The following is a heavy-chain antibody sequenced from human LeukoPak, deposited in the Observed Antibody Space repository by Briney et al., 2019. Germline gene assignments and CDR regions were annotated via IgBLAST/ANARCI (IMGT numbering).Heavy chain of an antibody. CDR1: GGSISSSSYY. CDR3: ARIGIAAAGTISYYYYMDV. Sequence: SETLSLTCTVSGGSISSSSYYWGWIRRPPGKGLEWIGSIYYSGRTYYNPSLKSRVTISVDTSKNQFSLKLSSVTAADTAVYYCARIGIAAAGTISYYYYMDVWGKGTTVTVSS. D-gene: IGHD6-13*01. J-gene: IGHJ6*03. CDR2: IYYSGRT. V-gene: IGHV4-39*01.